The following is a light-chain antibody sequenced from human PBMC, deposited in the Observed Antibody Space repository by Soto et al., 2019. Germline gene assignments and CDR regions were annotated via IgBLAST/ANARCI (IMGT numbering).Light chain of an antibody. CDR3: QQYGSSPQLT. CDR1: QSVSSSY. J-gene: IGKJ4*01. V-gene: IGKV3-20*01. Sequence: EIVLTQSPGTLSLSPGERATLSCRASQSVSSSYLAWYQQKPGQAPRLLLYGASSRATGIPDRFSGGGSGTDFTLTISRLEPEDFAVYYCQQYGSSPQLTFGGGTKVDIK. CDR2: GAS.